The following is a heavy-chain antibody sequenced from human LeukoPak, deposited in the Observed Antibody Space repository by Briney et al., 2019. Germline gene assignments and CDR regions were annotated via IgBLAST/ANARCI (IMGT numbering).Heavy chain of an antibody. D-gene: IGHD6-19*01. CDR3: ARRSSGWYGFDY. Sequence: GESLKISCKGSGFNFTNYWIGWVRQMPGKGLDWMGGIDPGDSDPRYSPSFQGQVTISADKSISTAYLQWSSLKASDTAIYYCARRSSGWYGFDYWGQGTLVTVSS. J-gene: IGHJ4*02. CDR1: GFNFTNYW. CDR2: IDPGDSDP. V-gene: IGHV5-51*01.